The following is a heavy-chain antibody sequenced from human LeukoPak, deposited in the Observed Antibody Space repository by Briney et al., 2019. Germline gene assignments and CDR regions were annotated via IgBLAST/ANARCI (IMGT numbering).Heavy chain of an antibody. CDR3: ARGVLLWFGELSPAPYGMDV. D-gene: IGHD3-10*01. V-gene: IGHV4-31*03. J-gene: IGHJ6*04. Sequence: SETLSLTCTVSGGSISSGGYYWSWIRQHPGTGLEWIGYIYYSGSTYYNPSLKSRVTISVDTSKNQFSLKLSSVTAADTAVYYCARGVLLWFGELSPAPYGMDVWGKGTTVTVSS. CDR2: IYYSGST. CDR1: GGSISSGGYY.